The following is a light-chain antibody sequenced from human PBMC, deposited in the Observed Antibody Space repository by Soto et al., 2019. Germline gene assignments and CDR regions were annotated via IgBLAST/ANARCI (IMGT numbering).Light chain of an antibody. CDR2: DVS. J-gene: IGLJ2*01. V-gene: IGLV2-11*01. Sequence: QSVLTQPRSVSGSLGQSVTISCTGTSSDVGVYNYVSWYQQHPGKAPKLMIYDVSKRPSGVPDRFSGSKSDNTASLTVSGLQAEDEGDYYCCSYAGGYTVLFGGGTKLSVL. CDR1: SSDVGVYNY. CDR3: CSYAGGYTVL.